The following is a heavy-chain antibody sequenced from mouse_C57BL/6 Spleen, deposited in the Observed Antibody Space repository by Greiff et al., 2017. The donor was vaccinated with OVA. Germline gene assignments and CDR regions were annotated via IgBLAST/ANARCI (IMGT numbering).Heavy chain of an antibody. Sequence: EVHLVESGGGLVKPGGSLKLSCAASGFTFSSYTMSWVRQTPEKRLEWVATISGGGGNTYYPDSVKGRFTISRDNAKNTLYLQMSSLRSEDTALYYCARDDYDGFDYWGQGTTLTVSS. CDR1: GFTFSSYT. CDR3: ARDDYDGFDY. CDR2: ISGGGGNT. V-gene: IGHV5-9*01. J-gene: IGHJ2*01. D-gene: IGHD2-4*01.